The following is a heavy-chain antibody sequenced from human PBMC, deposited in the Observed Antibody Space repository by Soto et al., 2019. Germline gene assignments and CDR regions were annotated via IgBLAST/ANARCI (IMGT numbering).Heavy chain of an antibody. CDR1: GFTFSSSW. CDR2: IKCDGSDK. Sequence: CCAASGFTFSSSWMHWVCQAPEKGLQWVADIKCDGSDKYYVVSVKGRLTISRDNAKKSLYLQENSLRPEDMTVYFCVRDDFWSDYYISHYYYGMDACGQGTTVTVSS. D-gene: IGHD3-3*01. J-gene: IGHJ6*02. CDR3: VRDDFWSDYYISHYYYGMDA. V-gene: IGHV3-7*03.